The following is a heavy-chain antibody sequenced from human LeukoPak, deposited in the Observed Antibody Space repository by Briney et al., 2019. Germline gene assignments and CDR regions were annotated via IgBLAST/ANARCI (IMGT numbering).Heavy chain of an antibody. Sequence: GGSLRLSCAASGFTVSGNYMSWVRQAPGKGLEWVSVIYSGGSTYYADSVKGRFTISRDNSKNTLYLQMNSLRAEDTAVYYCASQTAVLRFLERLSPYGMDVWGQGTTVTVSS. J-gene: IGHJ6*02. CDR3: ASQTAVLRFLERLSPYGMDV. D-gene: IGHD3-3*01. CDR1: GFTVSGNY. CDR2: IYSGGST. V-gene: IGHV3-66*02.